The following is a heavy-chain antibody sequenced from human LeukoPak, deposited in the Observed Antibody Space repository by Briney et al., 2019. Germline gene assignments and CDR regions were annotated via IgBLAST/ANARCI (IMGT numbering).Heavy chain of an antibody. V-gene: IGHV1-2*02. J-gene: IGHJ4*02. CDR3: ARSRPYYYDSRTFDN. CDR2: INPNSGGT. Sequence: ASVKVSCEASGYTFTGYYMHWVRQAPGQGLEWMGWINPNSGGTNYAQKFQGRVTMTRDTSISTAYMEVSRLRSDDTAVYYCARSRPYYYDSRTFDNWGQGTLVTVSS. D-gene: IGHD3-22*01. CDR1: GYTFTGYY.